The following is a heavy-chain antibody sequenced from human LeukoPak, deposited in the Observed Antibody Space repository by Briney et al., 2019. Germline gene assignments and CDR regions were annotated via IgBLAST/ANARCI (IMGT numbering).Heavy chain of an antibody. D-gene: IGHD3-10*01. CDR1: GFTFSNYA. V-gene: IGHV3-23*01. CDR3: AKDRSSSGSYFDY. Sequence: GGSLRLSCAASGFTFSNYAISGVRQAPGKGLEWVSAISGSGGSTYYVDSVKGRFTISRDNSKNTLYLQMNSLRAEDTAVYYCAKDRSSSGSYFDYWGQGTLVTVSS. CDR2: ISGSGGST. J-gene: IGHJ4*02.